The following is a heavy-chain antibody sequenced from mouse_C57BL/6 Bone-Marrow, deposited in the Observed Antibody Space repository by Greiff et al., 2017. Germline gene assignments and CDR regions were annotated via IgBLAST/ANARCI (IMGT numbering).Heavy chain of an antibody. V-gene: IGHV14-4*01. CDR2: IDPENGDT. CDR1: GFNIKDDY. J-gene: IGHJ3*01. D-gene: IGHD1-1*01. CDR3: TCYGSGAY. Sequence: EVQLQQSGAELVRPGASVKLSCTASGFNIKDDYMHWVKQRPEQGLEWIGWIDPENGDTEYASKFQGKATITADTSSNTAYLQLSSLTSEDTAVYYCTCYGSGAYLGQGTLVTVSA.